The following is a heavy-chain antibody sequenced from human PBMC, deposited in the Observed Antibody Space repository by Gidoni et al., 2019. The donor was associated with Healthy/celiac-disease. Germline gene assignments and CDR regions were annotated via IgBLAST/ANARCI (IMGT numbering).Heavy chain of an antibody. D-gene: IGHD3-10*01. CDR2: IDPSDSYT. CDR3: ARHGEEGYGTVDP. V-gene: IGHV5-10-1*03. Sequence: QLVQSGAAVKKPGESLRISCTGSGYSFTSYWISWVRQIPGKGLECMGRIDPSDSYTNYSPSYQGHVTISADKSISTAYLQWSSLKASDTAMYYCARHGEEGYGTVDPWGQGTLVTVSS. CDR1: GYSFTSYW. J-gene: IGHJ5*02.